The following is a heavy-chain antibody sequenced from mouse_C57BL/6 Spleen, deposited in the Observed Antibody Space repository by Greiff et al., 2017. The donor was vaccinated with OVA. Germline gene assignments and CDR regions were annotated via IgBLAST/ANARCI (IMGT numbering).Heavy chain of an antibody. J-gene: IGHJ1*03. V-gene: IGHV1-55*01. Sequence: QVQLQQSGAELVKPGASVKMSCKASGYTFTSYWITWVKQRPGQGLEWIGDIYPGSGSTNYNEKFKSKATLTVDTSSSTAYMQLSSLTSEDSAVYYCARKKDYYGSSNWYFDVWGTGTTVTVSS. CDR2: IYPGSGST. CDR3: ARKKDYYGSSNWYFDV. D-gene: IGHD1-1*01. CDR1: GYTFTSYW.